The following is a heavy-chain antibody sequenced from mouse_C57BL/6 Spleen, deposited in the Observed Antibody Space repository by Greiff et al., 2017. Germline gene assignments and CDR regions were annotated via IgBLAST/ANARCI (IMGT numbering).Heavy chain of an antibody. CDR3: ARLTTRYFDV. J-gene: IGHJ1*03. V-gene: IGHV5-6*01. CDR1: GFTFSSYG. Sequence: EVMLVESGGDLVKPGGSLKLSCAASGFTFSSYGMSWVRQTPDKRLEWVATISSGGSYTYYPDSVKGRFTISRDKAKNTLYLQMSSLKSEDTAMYYCARLTTRYFDVWGTGTTVTVSS. CDR2: ISSGGSYT.